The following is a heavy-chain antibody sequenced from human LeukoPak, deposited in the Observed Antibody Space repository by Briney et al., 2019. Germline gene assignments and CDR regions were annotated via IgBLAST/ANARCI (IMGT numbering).Heavy chain of an antibody. CDR1: GYTFTSYD. V-gene: IGHV1-8*03. J-gene: IGHJ5*02. CDR3: ARGLVGYCTNGVCYNPYNWFDP. CDR2: MNPSSGNT. D-gene: IGHD2-8*01. Sequence: GASVNVSCKASGYTFTSYDINWVRQATGQGLEWMGWMNPSSGNTGYAQKFQGRVTLTRNTSISTAYMELSSLRSEDTAVYYCARGLVGYCTNGVCYNPYNWFDPWGQGTLVTVSS.